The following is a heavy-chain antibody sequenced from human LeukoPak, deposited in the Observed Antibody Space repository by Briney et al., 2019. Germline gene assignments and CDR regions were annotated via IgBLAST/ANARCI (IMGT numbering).Heavy chain of an antibody. Sequence: PSETLSLTCTVSGCSISNGYYWGWIRQPPGKGLEWVGSIYHRGSTYYNPSLRSRVTISLDRSKKKFSLKLTSVTAADTAVYFCARGAEYYAIWRGYAGYSDYWGQGISVTVSS. CDR3: ARGAEYYAIWRGYAGYSDY. D-gene: IGHD3-3*01. CDR1: GCSISNGYY. CDR2: IYHRGST. J-gene: IGHJ4*02. V-gene: IGHV4-38-2*02.